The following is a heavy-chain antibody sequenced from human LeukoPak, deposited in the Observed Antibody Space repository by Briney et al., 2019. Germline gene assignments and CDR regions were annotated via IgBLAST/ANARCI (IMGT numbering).Heavy chain of an antibody. Sequence: GGSLRLSCAASGFTFSSYGMHWVRQAPGKGLEWVAVISYDGSNKYYADSVKGRFTISRDNSKNTLYLQMNSLRAEDTAVYYCARVGFGQLSVDYWGQGTLVTVSS. D-gene: IGHD6-6*01. CDR2: ISYDGSNK. CDR1: GFTFSSYG. J-gene: IGHJ4*02. V-gene: IGHV3-30*03. CDR3: ARVGFGQLSVDY.